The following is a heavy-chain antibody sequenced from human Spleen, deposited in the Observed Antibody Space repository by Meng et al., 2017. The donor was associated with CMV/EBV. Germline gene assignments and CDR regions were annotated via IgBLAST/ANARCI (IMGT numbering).Heavy chain of an antibody. J-gene: IGHJ5*02. D-gene: IGHD5-24*01. CDR2: IIPIFGTA. CDR3: ARAREEMATDNWFDP. CDR1: GGTFSSYA. Sequence: SVKVSCKASGGTFSSYAISWVRQAPGQGLEWMGGIIPIFGTANYAQKFQGRVTITTDESTSTAYMELSSLRSEDTAVYYCARAREEMATDNWFDPWGQGTLVTVSS. V-gene: IGHV1-69*05.